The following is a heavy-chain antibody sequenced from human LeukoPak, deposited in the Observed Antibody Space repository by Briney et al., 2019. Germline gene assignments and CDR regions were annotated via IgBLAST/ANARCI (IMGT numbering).Heavy chain of an antibody. CDR3: ARGPGYSSSSPAD. V-gene: IGHV4-34*01. CDR2: INHSGST. D-gene: IGHD6-13*01. Sequence: SETLSLTCAVYGGSFSGYYWSWIRQPPGKGLEWIGEINHSGSTNYNPSLKSRVTISVDTSKNQFSLKLSSVTAADTAVYYCARGPGYSSSSPADWGQGTLVTVSS. CDR1: GGSFSGYY. J-gene: IGHJ4*02.